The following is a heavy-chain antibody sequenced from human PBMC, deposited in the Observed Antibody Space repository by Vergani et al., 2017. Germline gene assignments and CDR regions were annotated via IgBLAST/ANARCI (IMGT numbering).Heavy chain of an antibody. J-gene: IGHJ5*02. Sequence: QVQLVQSGAEVREPGASVKVSCQVSGYSLTELSLHWVRQAPGKGLEWMGGFDPEDGKPIYAQNFQGIVTMTEDASTDKGYMELSSLRSEDTAIYYCTVAGGAPLRLDTWGQGTLVTVSS. CDR1: GYSLTELS. V-gene: IGHV1-24*01. D-gene: IGHD1-26*01. CDR3: TVAGGAPLRLDT. CDR2: FDPEDGKP.